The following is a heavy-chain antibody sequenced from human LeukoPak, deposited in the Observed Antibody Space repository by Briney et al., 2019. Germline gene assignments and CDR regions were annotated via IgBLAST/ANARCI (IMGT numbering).Heavy chain of an antibody. Sequence: PSETLSLTCTVSGGSISSYYWSWIRQPPGKGLEWIGYIYYSGSTNYNPSLKSRVTISVDTSKNQFSLKLSSVTAADTAVYYCARGGKNTGYCSGGSCRSRAFDIWGQGTMVTVSS. CDR3: ARGGKNTGYCSGGSCRSRAFDI. CDR2: IYYSGST. D-gene: IGHD2-15*01. V-gene: IGHV4-59*08. CDR1: GGSISSYY. J-gene: IGHJ3*02.